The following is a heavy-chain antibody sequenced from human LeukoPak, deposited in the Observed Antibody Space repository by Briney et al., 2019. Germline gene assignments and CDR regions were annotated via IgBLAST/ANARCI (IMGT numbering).Heavy chain of an antibody. CDR3: ARDGTAAGLYFDL. CDR1: GFTFTDYW. D-gene: IGHD6-13*01. Sequence: GGSLRLSCAVSGFTFTDYWMNSVRQAPGKGPEWVASIRQDGSEKTYVDSVKGRFTISRDNTKNSLSLQLNGLRAEDTAVYYCARDGTAAGLYFDLWGQGTLVTVSS. CDR2: IRQDGSEK. J-gene: IGHJ4*01. V-gene: IGHV3-7*01.